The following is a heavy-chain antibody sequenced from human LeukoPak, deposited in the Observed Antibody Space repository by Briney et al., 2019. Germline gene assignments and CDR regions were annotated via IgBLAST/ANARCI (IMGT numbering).Heavy chain of an antibody. J-gene: IGHJ4*02. CDR2: IYYSGST. Sequence: SETLSLTCTVSGGSISSYYWSWIRQPPGKGLEWIGYIYYSGSTNYNPSLKSRVTISVDTSKNQFSLKLSSVTAADTAVYYCARGLVGALLWFGELAGWGQGTLVTVSS. D-gene: IGHD3-10*01. V-gene: IGHV4-59*08. CDR3: ARGLVGALLWFGELAG. CDR1: GGSISSYY.